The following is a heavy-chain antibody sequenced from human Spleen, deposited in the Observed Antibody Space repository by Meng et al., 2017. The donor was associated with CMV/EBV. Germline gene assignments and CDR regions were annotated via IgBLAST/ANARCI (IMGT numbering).Heavy chain of an antibody. Sequence: SGGTFRRYSFTWVRQAPGQGLESLGGIVPLFGPVNYAQKFQGRVTITADESSTTAYLELRSLRSEDTAIYYCARRYCSSTTCSNTLDFWGQGTLVTVSS. CDR1: GGTFRRYS. V-gene: IGHV1-69*01. D-gene: IGHD2-2*01. CDR3: ARRYCSSTTCSNTLDF. J-gene: IGHJ4*02. CDR2: IVPLFGPV.